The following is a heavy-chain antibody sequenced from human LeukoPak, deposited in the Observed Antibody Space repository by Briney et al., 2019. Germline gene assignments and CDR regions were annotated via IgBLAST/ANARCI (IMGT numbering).Heavy chain of an antibody. J-gene: IGHJ5*02. V-gene: IGHV4-30-2*01. CDR1: GGSISSGGYS. Sequence: PSETLSLTCAVSGGSISSGGYSWSWIRQPPGKGLEWIGYIYHSGSTYYNPSLKSRVTTSVDRSKDQFSLKLSSVTAADTAVYYCARTYDSSGYYPNWFDPWGQGTLVTVSS. CDR2: IYHSGST. CDR3: ARTYDSSGYYPNWFDP. D-gene: IGHD3-22*01.